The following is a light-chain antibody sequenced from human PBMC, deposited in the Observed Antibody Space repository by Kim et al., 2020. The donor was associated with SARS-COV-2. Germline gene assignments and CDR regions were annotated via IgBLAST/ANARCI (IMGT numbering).Light chain of an antibody. CDR2: DAS. Sequence: ASVGDRVTITCGASHSNNKLLAWYQQKPGKAPKLLISDASSLESGVPSRFSGSGSGTDFTLTIASLQPDDFATYYCQQYDAYTYTFGQETELEI. CDR3: QQYDAYTYT. CDR1: HSNNKL. V-gene: IGKV1-5*01. J-gene: IGKJ2*01.